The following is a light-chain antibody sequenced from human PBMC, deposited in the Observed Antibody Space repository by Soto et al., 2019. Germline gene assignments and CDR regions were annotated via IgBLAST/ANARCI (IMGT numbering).Light chain of an antibody. Sequence: QSVLTQPASVSGSPGQSITISCTGTSSDVVGYNYVSWYQQHPGKAPKLMIYDVINRPSGISNRFSGSKSGNTASLTISGLQAEDEADYYCSSYTSSSTVVFGGGTKLTVL. CDR2: DVI. V-gene: IGLV2-14*01. CDR3: SSYTSSSTVV. J-gene: IGLJ2*01. CDR1: SSDVVGYNY.